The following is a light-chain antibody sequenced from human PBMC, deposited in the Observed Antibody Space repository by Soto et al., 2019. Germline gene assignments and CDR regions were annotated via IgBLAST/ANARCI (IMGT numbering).Light chain of an antibody. CDR1: SSDVGSYNL. CDR3: CSYACSSTFVV. Sequence: QSALTQPASVSGSPGQSITISCTGTSSDVGSYNLVSWYQQHPGKAPKLMIYEGSKRPSGVSNRFSGSKSGNTASLTISGLQAEDDADYYCCSYACSSTFVVFGGGNKVTVL. CDR2: EGS. J-gene: IGLJ2*01. V-gene: IGLV2-23*03.